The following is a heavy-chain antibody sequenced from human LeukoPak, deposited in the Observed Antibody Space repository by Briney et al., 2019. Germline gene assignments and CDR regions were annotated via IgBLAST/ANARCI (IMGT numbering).Heavy chain of an antibody. CDR1: GFTFTKHD. V-gene: IGHV3-20*04. CDR3: ARGSLGPAY. D-gene: IGHD3-10*01. CDR2: ISRSGAYS. Sequence: GGSLRLSCDVSGFTFTKHDMSWFRRPPGKGLEWVSSISRSGAYSHYAESVRGRFTISRDNSNDTLFLQMTGLQVADTAIYYCARGSLGPAYWGRGTLVAVSS. J-gene: IGHJ1*01.